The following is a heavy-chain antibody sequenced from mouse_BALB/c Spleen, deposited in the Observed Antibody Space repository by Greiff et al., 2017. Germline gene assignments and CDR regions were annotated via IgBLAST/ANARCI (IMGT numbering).Heavy chain of an antibody. V-gene: IGHV5-9-3*01. CDR3: ASLTTATWYFDV. CDR1: GFTFSSYA. CDR2: ISSGGSYT. J-gene: IGHJ1*01. Sequence: EVKLMESGGGLVKPGGSLKLSCAASGFTFSSYAMSWVRQTPEKRLEWVATISSGGSYTYYPDSVKGRFTISRDNAKNTLYLQMSSLRSEDTAMYYCASLTTATWYFDVWGAGTTVTVSS. D-gene: IGHD1-2*01.